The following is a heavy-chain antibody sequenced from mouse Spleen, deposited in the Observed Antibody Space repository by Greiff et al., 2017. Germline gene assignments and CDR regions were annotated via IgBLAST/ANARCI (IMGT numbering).Heavy chain of an antibody. CDR1: GFNIKDTY. V-gene: IGHV14-3*02. D-gene: IGHD2-4*01. J-gene: IGHJ4*01. Sequence: EVQLQQSGAELVKPGASVKLSCTASGFNIKDTYMHWVKQRPEQGLEWIGRIDPANGNTKYDPKFQGKATITADTSSNTAYLQLSSLTSEDTAVYYCARQITTRETRYAMDYWGQGTSVTVSS. CDR2: IDPANGNT. CDR3: ARQITTRETRYAMDY.